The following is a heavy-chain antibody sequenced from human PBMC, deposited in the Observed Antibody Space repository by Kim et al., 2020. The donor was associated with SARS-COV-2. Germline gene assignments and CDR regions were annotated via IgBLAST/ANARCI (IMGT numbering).Heavy chain of an antibody. CDR2: INSDGSGT. V-gene: IGHV3-74*01. CDR3: AREFVVVTDITGAFDI. D-gene: IGHD2-21*02. J-gene: IGHJ3*02. CDR1: GFTFSNYW. Sequence: GGSLRLSCAASGFTFSNYWMHWVRQAPGKGLVWVSRINSDGSGTSDADSVKGRFTISRDNAKNTLYLHMNSLRAEDAAVYYCAREFVVVTDITGAFDIWGQGTMVTVSS.